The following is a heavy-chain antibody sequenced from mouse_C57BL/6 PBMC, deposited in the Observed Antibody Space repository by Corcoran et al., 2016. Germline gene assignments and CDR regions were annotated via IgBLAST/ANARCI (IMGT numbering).Heavy chain of an antibody. CDR2: INTYSGVP. CDR3: ARYGSSPLEYFDV. Sequence: QIQLVQSGPELKKPGETVKISCKASGYTFTTYGMSWVKQAPGKGLKWMGWINTYSGVPTYADYFKGRFAFSLETSASTAYLQINNLKNEDTATYFCARYGSSPLEYFDVWGTGTTVTVSS. J-gene: IGHJ1*03. D-gene: IGHD1-1*01. V-gene: IGHV9-3*01. CDR1: GYTFTTYG.